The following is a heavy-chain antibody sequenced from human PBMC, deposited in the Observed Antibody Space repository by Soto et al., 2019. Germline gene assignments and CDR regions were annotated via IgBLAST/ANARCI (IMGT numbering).Heavy chain of an antibody. CDR2: ISNDGSIK. Sequence: QVQVVESGGGVVQPGGSLRLSCVASGFTFTNYAIHWVRQAPGKGLEWVAVISNDGSIKYHADSVKGRFIISRDNSKNTLYLQMNRLRVEDTALYYCAESGGYNWNFLDSWGQGTQVTVSS. J-gene: IGHJ4*02. D-gene: IGHD1-7*01. CDR3: AESGGYNWNFLDS. CDR1: GFTFTNYA. V-gene: IGHV3-30-3*01.